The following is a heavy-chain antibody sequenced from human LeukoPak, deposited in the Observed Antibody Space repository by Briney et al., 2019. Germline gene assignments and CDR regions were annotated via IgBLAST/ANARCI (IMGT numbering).Heavy chain of an antibody. CDR1: GYTFTSYD. CDR3: ARDVVVVAARHFDY. J-gene: IGHJ4*02. V-gene: IGHV1-8*01. D-gene: IGHD2-15*01. Sequence: ASVKVSCKASGYTFTSYDINWVRQATGQGLEWMGLMNPNSGNTGYAQKFQGRVTMTRNTSISTAYMELSSLRSEDTAVYYCARDVVVVAARHFDYWGQGTLVTVSS. CDR2: MNPNSGNT.